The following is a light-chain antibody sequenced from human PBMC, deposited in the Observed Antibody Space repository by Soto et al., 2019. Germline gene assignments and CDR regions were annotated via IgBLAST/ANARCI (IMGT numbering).Light chain of an antibody. CDR1: SSNVGSYKL. Sequence: QSALTQTASVSGPPGQSITMSCTGTSSNVGSYKLVSWYQQHPGKAPKLMIFEVNKRPAGVSNRLSGSKSGNTASLTISGSEVEDWADYFCCSSGGSPTYVFGTGSKVTVL. V-gene: IGLV2-23*02. CDR2: EVN. CDR3: CSSGGSPTYV. J-gene: IGLJ1*01.